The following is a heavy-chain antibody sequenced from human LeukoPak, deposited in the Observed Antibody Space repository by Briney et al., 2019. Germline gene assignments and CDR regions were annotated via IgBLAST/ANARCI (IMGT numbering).Heavy chain of an antibody. D-gene: IGHD5-12*01. CDR1: GLTFDDIA. V-gene: IGHV3-9*01. CDR3: AKDRVVSGYGPLDI. J-gene: IGHJ3*02. Sequence: GGSLRLSCAASGLTFDDIAFHWVRQVPGKGLEWVSAISWNSGYISYADSVKGRFTISRDNAMNAFYLQMTNLRPEDTALYYCAKDRVVSGYGPLDIWGQGTMVTVSS. CDR2: ISWNSGYI.